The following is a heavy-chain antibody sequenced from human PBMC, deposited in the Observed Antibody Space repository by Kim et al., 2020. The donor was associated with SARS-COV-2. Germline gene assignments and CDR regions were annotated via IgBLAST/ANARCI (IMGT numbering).Heavy chain of an antibody. V-gene: IGHV3-30*18. CDR3: AKDHRRVLTGYYGY. D-gene: IGHD3-9*01. CDR2: ISYDGSNK. CDR1: GFTFSSYG. Sequence: GGSLRLSCAASGFTFSSYGMHWVRQAPGKGLEWVAVISYDGSNKYYADSVKGRFTISRDNSKNTLYLQMNSLRAEDTAVYYCAKDHRRVLTGYYGYWGQGTLVTVSS. J-gene: IGHJ4*02.